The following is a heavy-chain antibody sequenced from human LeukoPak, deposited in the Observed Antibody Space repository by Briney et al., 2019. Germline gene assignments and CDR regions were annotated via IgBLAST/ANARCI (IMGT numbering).Heavy chain of an antibody. V-gene: IGHV3-23*01. CDR1: GFTFSSYA. D-gene: IGHD2-2*02. CDR2: ISGSGGST. J-gene: IGHJ6*02. CDR3: AGYCSSTSCYKDYYYGTDV. Sequence: GGSLRLSCAASGFTFSSYAMSWVRQAPGKGLEWVSAISGSGGSTYYADSVKGRFTISRDNSKNTLYLQMNSLRAEDTAVYYCAGYCSSTSCYKDYYYGTDVWGQGTTVTVSS.